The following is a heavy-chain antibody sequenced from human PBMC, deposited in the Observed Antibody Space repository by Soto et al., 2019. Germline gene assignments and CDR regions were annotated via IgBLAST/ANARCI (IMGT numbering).Heavy chain of an antibody. J-gene: IGHJ4*02. CDR3: ARDRRHDYRSGYPDY. CDR1: GGSISSGDYY. D-gene: IGHD3-3*01. V-gene: IGHV4-30-4*01. CDR2: IYYSGST. Sequence: LSLTCTVSGGSISSGDYYWSWIRQPPGKGLEWIGYIYYSGSTYYNPTLKSRVYISVDTSKNQFSLNLTSVTAADTAVYYCARDRRHDYRSGYPDYWGQGTLVTVSS.